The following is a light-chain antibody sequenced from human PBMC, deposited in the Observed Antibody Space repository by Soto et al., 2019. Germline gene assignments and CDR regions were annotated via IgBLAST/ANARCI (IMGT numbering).Light chain of an antibody. V-gene: IGLV1-44*01. CDR2: SNN. CDR3: AAWDDSLNGVV. CDR1: SSNIGSNT. Sequence: QSVLTQPPSASGTPGQRVTISCSGSSSNIGSNTVNWYQQLPGTAPKLLIYSNNQRPSGVPDRFSGSKSGTSASLAISGLQSEDDADYCCAAWDDSLNGVVFGGGTKLTVL. J-gene: IGLJ2*01.